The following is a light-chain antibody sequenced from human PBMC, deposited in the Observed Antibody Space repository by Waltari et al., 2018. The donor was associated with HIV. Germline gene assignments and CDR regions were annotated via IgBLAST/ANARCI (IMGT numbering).Light chain of an antibody. J-gene: IGKJ3*01. CDR2: GAS. Sequence: VMTQSPATLSVSPGDRATLSCKTSQRISTNLAWYQQKPGQVPRLLIYGASTRATGIPDRFSGSMSGTDFTLTISSLQSEDSAVYYCQQYNNWPFTFGPGTRLEIK. CDR3: QQYNNWPFT. CDR1: QRISTN. V-gene: IGKV3-15*01.